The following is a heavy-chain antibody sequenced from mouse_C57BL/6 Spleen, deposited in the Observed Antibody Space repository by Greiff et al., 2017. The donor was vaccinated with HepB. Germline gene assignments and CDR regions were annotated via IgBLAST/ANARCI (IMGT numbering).Heavy chain of an antibody. D-gene: IGHD2-5*01. CDR2: ISSGGSYT. J-gene: IGHJ3*01. CDR3: ARHGTYSNSFAY. Sequence: EVQGVESGGDLVKPGGSLKLSCAASGFTFSSYGMSWVRQTPDKRLEWVATISSGGSYTYYPDSVKGRFTISRDNAKNTLYLQMSSLKSEDTAMYYCARHGTYSNSFAYWGQGTLVTVSA. CDR1: GFTFSSYG. V-gene: IGHV5-6*01.